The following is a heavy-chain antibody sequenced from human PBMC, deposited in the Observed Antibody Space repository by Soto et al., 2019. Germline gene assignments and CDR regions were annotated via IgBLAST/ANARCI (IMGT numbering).Heavy chain of an antibody. J-gene: IGHJ5*02. CDR1: GYSISSGYY. V-gene: IGHV4-38-2*01. D-gene: IGHD3-22*01. CDR2: IYHGGST. Sequence: SETLSLTCAVSGYSISSGYYWGWLRQPPGKGLEWIGIIYHGGSTYYNPSLNSRVTLSIDMTNNHVSLILNSVTAADTAVYYCARVGPWVPYYYDSSPYTFENWFDPWGQGTLVTVSS. CDR3: ARVGPWVPYYYDSSPYTFENWFDP.